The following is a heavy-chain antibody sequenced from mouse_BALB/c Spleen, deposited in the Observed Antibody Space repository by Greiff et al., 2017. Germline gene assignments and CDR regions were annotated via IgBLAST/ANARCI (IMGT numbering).Heavy chain of an antibody. CDR1: GFNIKDTY. D-gene: IGHD2-13*01. J-gene: IGHJ3*01. V-gene: IGHV14-3*02. CDR2: IDPANGNT. CDR3: AIDYSFAY. Sequence: EVQLQQSGAELVQPGASVKLSCTASGFNIKDTYMHWVKQRPEQGLEWIGRIDPANGNTKYDPKFQGKATITADTSSNTAYLQLSSLTSEDTAVYYCAIDYSFAYWGQGTLVTVSA.